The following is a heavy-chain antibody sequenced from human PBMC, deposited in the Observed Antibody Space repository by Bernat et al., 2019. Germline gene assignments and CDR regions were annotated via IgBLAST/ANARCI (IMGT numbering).Heavy chain of an antibody. CDR1: GYTFSSYG. CDR3: ARQSYLRGSYRPDDAFDI. Sequence: QVQLVQSGAEVKKPGASVKVSCKASGYTFSSYGISWVRQAPGLGLEWMGWISTYIGNTNYAQKLQGRVTMTTDTSTSTAYMELRSLRTDDTAVYYCARQSYLRGSYRPDDAFDIWGQGTMVTVSS. CDR2: ISTYIGNT. D-gene: IGHD3-16*02. V-gene: IGHV1-18*01. J-gene: IGHJ3*02.